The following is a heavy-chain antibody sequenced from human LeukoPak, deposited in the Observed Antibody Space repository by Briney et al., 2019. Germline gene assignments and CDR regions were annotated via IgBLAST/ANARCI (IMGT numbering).Heavy chain of an antibody. V-gene: IGHV3-53*01. CDR3: AKDIRYFDWLFPAIDAFDI. J-gene: IGHJ3*02. Sequence: PGGSLRLPCAASGFTVSSSYMSWVRQAPGKGLEWVSVFYTGGTAYYADSVKGRFTISRDNSKNTLYLQMTSLRAEDTAVYYCAKDIRYFDWLFPAIDAFDIWGQGTMVTVSS. D-gene: IGHD3-9*01. CDR1: GFTVSSSY. CDR2: FYTGGTA.